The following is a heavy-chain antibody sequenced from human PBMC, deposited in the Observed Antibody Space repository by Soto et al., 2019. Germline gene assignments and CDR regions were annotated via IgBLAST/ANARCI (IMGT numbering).Heavy chain of an antibody. CDR3: ATEHCTNGVCYTSVDGMDV. D-gene: IGHD2-8*01. J-gene: IGHJ6*02. CDR2: ISYDGSNK. CDR1: GFTFSSYG. V-gene: IGHV3-30*03. Sequence: PGGSLRLSCAASGFTFSSYGMHWVRQAPGKGLEWVAVISYDGSNKYYADSVKGRFTISRDNSKNTLYLQMNSLRAEDTAVYYCATEHCTNGVCYTSVDGMDVWGQGTTVTVSS.